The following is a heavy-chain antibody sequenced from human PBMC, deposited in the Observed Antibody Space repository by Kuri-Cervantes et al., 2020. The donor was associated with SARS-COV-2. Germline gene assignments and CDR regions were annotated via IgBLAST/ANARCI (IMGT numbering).Heavy chain of an antibody. D-gene: IGHD3-3*01. CDR1: GYTFTSYY. CDR3: ARSEYYDFWSGRNDGFDI. Sequence: DSVKVSCKASGYTFTSYYMHWVRQAPGQGLEWMGIINPSGGSTSYAQKFQGRVTMTRDTSASTVYMELSSLRSEDTAVYYCARSEYYDFWSGRNDGFDIWGQGTMGT. V-gene: IGHV1-46*01. J-gene: IGHJ3*02. CDR2: INPSGGST.